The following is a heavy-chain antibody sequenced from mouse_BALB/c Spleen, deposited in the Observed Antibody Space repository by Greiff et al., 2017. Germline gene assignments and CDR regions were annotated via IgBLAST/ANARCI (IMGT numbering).Heavy chain of an antibody. Sequence: EVQLQQSGPELVKPGASVKISCKASGYSFTGYYMHWVKQSHVKSLEWIGRINPYNGATSYNQNFKDKASLTVDKSSSTAYMELHSLTSEDSAVYYCLYYGSSYFDYWGQGTTLTVSS. J-gene: IGHJ2*01. CDR3: LYYGSSYFDY. V-gene: IGHV1-31*01. D-gene: IGHD1-1*01. CDR1: GYSFTGYY. CDR2: INPYNGAT.